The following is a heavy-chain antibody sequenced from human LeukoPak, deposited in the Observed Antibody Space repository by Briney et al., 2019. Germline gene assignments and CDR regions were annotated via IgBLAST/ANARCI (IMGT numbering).Heavy chain of an antibody. CDR2: MNPNSGNT. CDR1: GYTFTSYD. CDR3: ARVIRGGYSIDYAFDI. J-gene: IGHJ3*02. V-gene: IGHV1-8*03. D-gene: IGHD6-13*01. Sequence: GASVKVSCKASGYTFTSYDINWVRQATGQGLEWMGWMNPNSGNTGYAQKFQGRVTITRNTSISTAYMELSSLRSEDTAVYYCARVIRGGYSIDYAFDIWGQGTMVTVSS.